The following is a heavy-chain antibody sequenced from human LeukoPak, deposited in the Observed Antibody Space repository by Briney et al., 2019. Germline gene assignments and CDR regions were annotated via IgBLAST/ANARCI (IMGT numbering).Heavy chain of an antibody. CDR3: ARAVLSGSYGDDAFDI. Sequence: GASVKVSCKASGYTFTGYYMHWVRQAPGHGLEWMGWINPNSGGTNYAQKFQGWVTMTRDTSISTAYMELSRLRSDGTAVYYCARAVLSGSYGDDAFDIWGQGTMVTVSS. J-gene: IGHJ3*02. CDR1: GYTFTGYY. D-gene: IGHD1-26*01. CDR2: INPNSGGT. V-gene: IGHV1-2*04.